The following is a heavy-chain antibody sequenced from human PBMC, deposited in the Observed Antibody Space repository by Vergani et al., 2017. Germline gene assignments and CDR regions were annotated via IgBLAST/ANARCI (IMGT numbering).Heavy chain of an antibody. V-gene: IGHV2-70*04. CDR1: GFSLSTSGMR. Sequence: QVTLKESGPALVKPTQTLTLTCPFPGFSLSTSGMRVSWIRQPPGKALEWLARIDWDDDKFYSTSLKTRLTISKDTSKNQVVLTMTNMDPVDTATYYCARSSNGGSTGFDYWGQGTLVTVSS. CDR2: IDWDDDK. J-gene: IGHJ4*02. D-gene: IGHD7-27*01. CDR3: ARSSNGGSTGFDY.